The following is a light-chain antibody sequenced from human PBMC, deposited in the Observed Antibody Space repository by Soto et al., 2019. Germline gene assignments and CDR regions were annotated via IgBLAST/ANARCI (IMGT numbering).Light chain of an antibody. V-gene: IGKV1-5*01. CDR1: RSISSR. CDR2: DAS. J-gene: IGKJ1*01. Sequence: DIQMTQSPSTLSASVGDRVTITCRASRSISSRLAWFQQKPERAPRVLIYDASSLESGVPSRFSGSGSGTEFTLTISSLQPDDFATYYCQQYETFWTFGQGTKVDIK. CDR3: QQYETFWT.